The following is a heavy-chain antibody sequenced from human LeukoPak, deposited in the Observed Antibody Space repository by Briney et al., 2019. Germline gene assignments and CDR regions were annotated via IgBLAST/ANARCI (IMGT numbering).Heavy chain of an antibody. CDR2: INHSGST. D-gene: IGHD1-1*01. CDR3: ARGIARNDSAFDI. V-gene: IGHV4-34*01. CDR1: GGSFSGYY. J-gene: IGHJ3*02. Sequence: SETLSLTCAVYGGSFSGYYWSWVRQPPGKGLEWIGEINHSGSTNYNPSLKSRVTISVDTSKNQFSLKLSSVTAADTAVYYCARGIARNDSAFDIWGQGTMVTVSS.